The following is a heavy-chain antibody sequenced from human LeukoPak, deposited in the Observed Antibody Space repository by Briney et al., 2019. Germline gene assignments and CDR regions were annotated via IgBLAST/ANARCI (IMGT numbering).Heavy chain of an antibody. CDR1: GFTFSSYS. CDR3: ARIIAAGSSDY. Sequence: GGSLTLSCAASGFTFSSYSMNWVRQAPGKGLEWVSSISSSSSYIYYADSVKGRFTISRDNAKNSLYLQMNSLRAEDTAVYYCARIIAAGSSDYWGQGTLVTVSS. D-gene: IGHD6-13*01. V-gene: IGHV3-21*01. J-gene: IGHJ4*02. CDR2: ISSSSSYI.